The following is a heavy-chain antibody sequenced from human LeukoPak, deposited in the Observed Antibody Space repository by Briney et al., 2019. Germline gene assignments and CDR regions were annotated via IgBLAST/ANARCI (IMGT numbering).Heavy chain of an antibody. V-gene: IGHV3-30-3*01. CDR3: ARATGTTSNYYYGLDV. CDR1: GFTFSSYA. J-gene: IGHJ6*02. CDR2: ISYDGSNK. Sequence: GGSLRLSCAASGFTFSSYAMHWVRQAPGKGLEWVAVISYDGSNKYYADSVKGRFTISRDNSKNTLYLQMNSLRAEDTAVYYCARATGTTSNYYYGLDVWGQGTTVTVSS. D-gene: IGHD1-7*01.